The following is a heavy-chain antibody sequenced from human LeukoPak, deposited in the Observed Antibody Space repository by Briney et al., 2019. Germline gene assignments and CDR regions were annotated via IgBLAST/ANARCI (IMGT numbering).Heavy chain of an antibody. Sequence: PGGSLRLSCAPSTFTINIYAMTWVRQAPGKGLEWVSSINVNGGATYYADSVKGRFTIFRDNSKNTLYLQVNSLRAEDTAVYYCAKDPNGDYVGAFDSWDQGTMVTVSS. CDR1: TFTINIYA. D-gene: IGHD4-17*01. V-gene: IGHV3-23*01. CDR3: AKDPNGDYVGAFDS. J-gene: IGHJ3*02. CDR2: INVNGGAT.